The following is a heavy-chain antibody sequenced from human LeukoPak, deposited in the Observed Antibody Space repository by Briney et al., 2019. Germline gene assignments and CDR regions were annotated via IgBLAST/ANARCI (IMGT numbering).Heavy chain of an antibody. CDR3: ARELDGNGGWFDP. Sequence: SETLSLTCTVSGYSISDYYWSWIRQSPGKGLEWIGEVYYSGSTHYNPSLKSRVTISIDTSQNQFSLRLRSVTAADTAVYYCARELDGNGGWFDPWGPGTLVIVSS. CDR1: GYSISDYY. CDR2: VYYSGST. J-gene: IGHJ5*02. D-gene: IGHD3-10*01. V-gene: IGHV4-59*01.